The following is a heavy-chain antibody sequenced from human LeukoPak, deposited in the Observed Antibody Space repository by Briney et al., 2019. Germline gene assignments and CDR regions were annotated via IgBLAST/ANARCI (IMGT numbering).Heavy chain of an antibody. CDR1: GFTFSTYA. V-gene: IGHV3-23*01. J-gene: IGHJ3*02. D-gene: IGHD4-17*01. Sequence: RSGGSLRLSCAASGFTFSTYAMTWVRQAPGKGLEWVSLISGTGGSTYYADSVKGRFTISRDNSKNTLYLQMNSLRAEDTAVYYCARVFNDYGDGDDAFDIWGQGTMVTVSS. CDR3: ARVFNDYGDGDDAFDI. CDR2: ISGTGGST.